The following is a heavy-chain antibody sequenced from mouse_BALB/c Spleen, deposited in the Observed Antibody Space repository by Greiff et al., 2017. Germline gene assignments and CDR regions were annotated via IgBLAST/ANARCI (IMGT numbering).Heavy chain of an antibody. CDR2: ISSGGSYT. Sequence: EVMLVESGGGLVKPGGSLKLSCAASGFTFSSYAMSWVRQSPEKRLEWVAEISSGGSYTYYPDTVTGRFTISRDNAKNTLYLEMSSLRSEDTAMYYCARVITTVVATGYYAMDYWGQGTSVTVSS. D-gene: IGHD1-1*01. CDR1: GFTFSSYA. J-gene: IGHJ4*01. V-gene: IGHV5-9-4*01. CDR3: ARVITTVVATGYYAMDY.